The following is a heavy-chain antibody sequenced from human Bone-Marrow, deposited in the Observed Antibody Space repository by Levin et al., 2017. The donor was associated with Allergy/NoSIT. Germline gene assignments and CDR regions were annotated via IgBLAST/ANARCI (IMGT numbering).Heavy chain of an antibody. CDR3: VRGANGWVEY. J-gene: IGHJ4*02. V-gene: IGHV3-74*03. Sequence: GGSLRLSCAASGFTFSNYWMHWVRQAPGKGLVWVSRINNDGSTTTYAESVRGRFTISRDNAKSTLYLQMSSLGDDDTAVYYCVRGANGWVEYWGQGTLVTVSS. CDR2: INNDGSTT. D-gene: IGHD6-19*01. CDR1: GFTFSNYW.